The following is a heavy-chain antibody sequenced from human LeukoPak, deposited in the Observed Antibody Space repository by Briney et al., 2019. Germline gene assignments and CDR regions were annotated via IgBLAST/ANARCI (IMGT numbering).Heavy chain of an antibody. J-gene: IGHJ4*02. Sequence: GGSLRLSCAASEFSFSNSAMSWVRQAPGKGLEWVAGITGSGGSTNYADSVKGRFTISRDNPKNTLYLQTNSLRAEDTAVYFCAKRGVVIRVILVGFHKEAYYFDSWGQGALVTVSS. CDR2: ITGSGGST. D-gene: IGHD3-22*01. CDR1: EFSFSNSA. V-gene: IGHV3-23*01. CDR3: AKRGVVIRVILVGFHKEAYYFDS.